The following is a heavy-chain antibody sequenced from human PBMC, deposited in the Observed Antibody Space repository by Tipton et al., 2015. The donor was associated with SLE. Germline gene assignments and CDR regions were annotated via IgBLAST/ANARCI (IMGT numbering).Heavy chain of an antibody. CDR1: GDSISSGGYY. V-gene: IGHV4-61*09. D-gene: IGHD3-3*01. CDR3: ARARVYDFYRGYAPYDN. CDR2: IYISGRT. Sequence: TLSLTCSVSGDSISSGGYYWNWIRQPAGKGLEWIGQIYISGRTNYNPSLKSRVTISVDTSKIQFSLKVNSVTAADTAVYYCARARVYDFYRGYAPYDNWGQGTLVTVSS. J-gene: IGHJ4*02.